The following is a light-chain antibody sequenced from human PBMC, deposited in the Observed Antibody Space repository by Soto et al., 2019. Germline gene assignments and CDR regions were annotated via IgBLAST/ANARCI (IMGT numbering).Light chain of an antibody. CDR1: QSVSSY. V-gene: IGKV3-20*01. CDR2: GAS. Sequence: EIVLTPSPATLSLSPGERATLSCRASQSVSSYLAWYQRKPGQAPRLLIYGASSRATGIPDRFSGSGSGTDFTLTTSRLEPEDFAVYYCQQYGSSSWTFGQGTKVDIK. CDR3: QQYGSSSWT. J-gene: IGKJ1*01.